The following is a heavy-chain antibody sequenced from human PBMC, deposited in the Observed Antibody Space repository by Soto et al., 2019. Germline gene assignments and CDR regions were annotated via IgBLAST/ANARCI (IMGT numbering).Heavy chain of an antibody. Sequence: GGSLTLSCAASGFTFSSYGMHWVRQAPGKGLEWVALIWYDGSKKYYADSVKGQFTISRDDSKNTLYLQMNSLRAEDTAVYYCARGSEGNAFDMWGPGTMVTVSS. V-gene: IGHV3-33*01. J-gene: IGHJ3*02. CDR1: GFTFSSYG. CDR2: IWYDGSKK. D-gene: IGHD3-10*01. CDR3: ARGSEGNAFDM.